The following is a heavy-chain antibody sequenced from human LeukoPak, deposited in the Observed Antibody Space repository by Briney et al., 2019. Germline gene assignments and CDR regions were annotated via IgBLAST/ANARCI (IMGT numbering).Heavy chain of an antibody. J-gene: IGHJ1*01. V-gene: IGHV1-8*01. CDR1: GYTFTSYD. CDR2: MNPNSGNT. CDR3: ARDINYYDSSGYHLQH. Sequence: GASVNVSCKASGYTFTSYDINWVRQAAGQGLEWMGWMNPNSGNTGYAQKFQGRVTMTRNTSISTAYMELSSLRSEDTAVYYCARDINYYDSSGYHLQHWGQGALVTVSS. D-gene: IGHD3-22*01.